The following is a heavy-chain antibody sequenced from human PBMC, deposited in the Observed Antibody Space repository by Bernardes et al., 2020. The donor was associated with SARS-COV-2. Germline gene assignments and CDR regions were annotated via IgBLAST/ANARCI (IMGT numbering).Heavy chain of an antibody. CDR3: AKVKDVDIVATIVGGGAFDI. CDR1: GFTFDDYA. J-gene: IGHJ3*02. D-gene: IGHD5-12*01. Sequence: GGSLRLSCAASGFTFDDYAMHWVRQAPGKGLEWVSGISWNSGSIGYADSVKGRFTISRDNAKNSLYLQMNSLRAEDTALYYCAKVKDVDIVATIVGGGAFDIWGQGTMVTVSS. CDR2: ISWNSGSI. V-gene: IGHV3-9*01.